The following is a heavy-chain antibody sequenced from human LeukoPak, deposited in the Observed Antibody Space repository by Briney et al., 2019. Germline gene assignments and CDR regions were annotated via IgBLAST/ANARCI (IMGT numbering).Heavy chain of an antibody. J-gene: IGHJ5*02. CDR2: ISAYNGNT. Sequence: ASVKVSCKASGYTFTSYYMHWVRQAPGQGLEWMGWISAYNGNTNYAQKLQGRVTMTTDTSTSTAYMELRSLRSDDTAVYYCARDLSGSSPPNWFDPWGQGTLVTVSS. CDR1: GYTFTSYY. D-gene: IGHD6-13*01. V-gene: IGHV1-18*04. CDR3: ARDLSGSSPPNWFDP.